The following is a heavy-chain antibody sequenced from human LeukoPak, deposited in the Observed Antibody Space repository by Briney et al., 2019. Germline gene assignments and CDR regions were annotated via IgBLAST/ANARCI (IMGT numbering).Heavy chain of an antibody. Sequence: GGSLRLSCAASGFTFSSYGMHWVRQAPGKGLEWVAVIRYDGSNKYYADSVKGRFTISRDNSKNTLYLQMNSLRAEDTAVYYCARVGHYSGSYYSAFDIWGQGTMVTVSS. D-gene: IGHD1-26*01. CDR3: ARVGHYSGSYYSAFDI. CDR1: GFTFSSYG. J-gene: IGHJ3*02. CDR2: IRYDGSNK. V-gene: IGHV3-33*01.